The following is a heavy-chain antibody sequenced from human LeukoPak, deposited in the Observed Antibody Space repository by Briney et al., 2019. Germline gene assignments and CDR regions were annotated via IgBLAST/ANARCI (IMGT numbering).Heavy chain of an antibody. J-gene: IGHJ4*02. V-gene: IGHV4-59*01. CDR2: IYYSGST. D-gene: IGHD3/OR15-3a*01. CDR1: GGSISSYY. Sequence: PSETLSLTCTVSGGSISSYYWSWIRQRPGKGLEWIGYIYYSGSTNYNPSLKSRVAISVDTSKNQFSLKLSSVTAADTAVYYCARSHSVWTSFDYWGQGTLVTVSS. CDR3: ARSHSVWTSFDY.